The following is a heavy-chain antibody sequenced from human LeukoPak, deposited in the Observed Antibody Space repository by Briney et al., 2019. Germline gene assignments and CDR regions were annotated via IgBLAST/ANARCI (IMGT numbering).Heavy chain of an antibody. D-gene: IGHD3-10*01. CDR3: ARHLGWFGSRRNWFDP. CDR1: GGSISSYY. V-gene: IGHV4-4*07. J-gene: IGHJ5*02. CDR2: IYTSGST. Sequence: SETLSLTCTVSGGSISSYYWSWIRQPAGKGLEWIGRIYTSGSTNYNPSLKSRVTISVDTSKNQFSPKLSSVTAADTAVYYCARHLGWFGSRRNWFDPWGQGTLVTVSS.